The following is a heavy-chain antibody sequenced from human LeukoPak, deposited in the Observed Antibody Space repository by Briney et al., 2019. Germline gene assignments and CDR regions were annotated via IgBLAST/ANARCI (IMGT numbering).Heavy chain of an antibody. J-gene: IGHJ4*02. D-gene: IGHD2-15*01. CDR2: INPNSGGT. Sequence: ASVKVSCKASGYTFTGYYMHWVRQAPGQGLEWMGWINPNSGGTNYAQKSQGWVTMTRDTSISTAYMELSRLRSDDTAVYYCARGGYCSGGSCYPENFDYWGQGTLVTVSS. CDR3: ARGGYCSGGSCYPENFDY. V-gene: IGHV1-2*04. CDR1: GYTFTGYY.